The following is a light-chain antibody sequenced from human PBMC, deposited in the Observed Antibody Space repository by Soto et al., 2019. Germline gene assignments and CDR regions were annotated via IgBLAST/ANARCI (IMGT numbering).Light chain of an antibody. CDR3: QQYGISPNT. CDR2: GAS. CDR1: QSVSSSY. J-gene: IGKJ2*01. Sequence: EIVLTQSPGTLSLSPGERATLSCRASQSVSSSYLAWYQQKPGQAPRLLIYGASSRDTGIPDRFSGSGSGTDFTLTISRLEPEDFAVYSCQQYGISPNTFGQGTKLEIK. V-gene: IGKV3-20*01.